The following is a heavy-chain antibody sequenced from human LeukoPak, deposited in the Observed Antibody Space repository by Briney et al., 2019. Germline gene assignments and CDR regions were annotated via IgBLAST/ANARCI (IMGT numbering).Heavy chain of an antibody. J-gene: IGHJ4*02. CDR3: ARVGRYFD. D-gene: IGHD3-9*01. CDR2: IYYSGST. CDR1: SGSISSHY. V-gene: IGHV4-59*11. Sequence: PSETLSLTCTVSSGSISSHYWSWIRQPPGKGLEWIGYIYYSGSTNYNPSLKSRVTISVDTSKNQFSLKLSSVTAADTAVYYCARVGRYFDWGQGTLVTVSS.